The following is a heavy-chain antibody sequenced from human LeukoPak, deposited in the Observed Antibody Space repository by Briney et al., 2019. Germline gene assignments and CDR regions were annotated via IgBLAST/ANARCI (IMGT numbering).Heavy chain of an antibody. V-gene: IGHV3-23*01. D-gene: IGHD6-19*01. CDR2: ISDSGSFI. CDR3: AKGEYTSGSCSRIDY. J-gene: IGHJ4*02. Sequence: PGGSLRLSCAASGFTFSTYAMSWVRQAPGKGLEWVSSISDSGSFIYYADSVKGRFTISRDNSKNTLYLQMNSLRAEDTAVYYCAKGEYTSGSCSRIDYWGQGTLVTVSP. CDR1: GFTFSTYA.